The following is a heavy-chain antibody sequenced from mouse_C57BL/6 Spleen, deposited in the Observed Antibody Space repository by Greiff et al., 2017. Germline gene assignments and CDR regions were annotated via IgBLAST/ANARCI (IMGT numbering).Heavy chain of an antibody. CDR3: ARDYYGSSYWYFDV. D-gene: IGHD1-1*01. J-gene: IGHJ1*03. V-gene: IGHV5-17*01. CDR2: ISSGSSTI. Sequence: DVMLVESGGGLVKPGGSLKLSCAASGFTFSDYGMHWVRQAPEKGLEWVAYISSGSSTIYYADTVKGRFTISRDNAKNTLFLQMTSLRSEDTAMYYYARDYYGSSYWYFDVWGTGTTVTVSS. CDR1: GFTFSDYG.